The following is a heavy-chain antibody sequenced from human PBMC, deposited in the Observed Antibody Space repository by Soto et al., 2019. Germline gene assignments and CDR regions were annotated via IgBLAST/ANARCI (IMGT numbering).Heavy chain of an antibody. V-gene: IGHV3-74*01. CDR1: GFTFSYYW. CDR3: ARGDRGAFDL. Sequence: EVQLVESGGGLVRPGGSLRLSCAASGFTFSYYWMHWVRQAPGKGLVWVSRIHSDGSSTNYSDFVKGRFIISRGNAWNTVDLQVNSGRVEDTAVYYCARGDRGAFDLWGQGTVVTVSS. D-gene: IGHD1-26*01. CDR2: IHSDGSST. J-gene: IGHJ3*01.